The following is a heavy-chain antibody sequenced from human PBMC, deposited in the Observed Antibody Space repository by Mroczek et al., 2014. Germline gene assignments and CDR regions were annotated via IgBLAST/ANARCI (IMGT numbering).Heavy chain of an antibody. J-gene: IGHJ2*01. CDR3: ARVPTYCSSTSCSLDWYFDL. V-gene: IGHV4-59*01. Sequence: QVQLVESGPGLVKPSETLSLTCTVSGGSISSYYWSWIRQPPGKGLEWIGYIYYSGSTNYNPSLKSRVTISVDTSKNQFSLKLSSVTAADTAVYYCARVPTYCSSTSCSLDWYFDLWGRGTRGPLSPQ. D-gene: IGHD2-2*01. CDR1: GGSISSYY. CDR2: IYYSGST.